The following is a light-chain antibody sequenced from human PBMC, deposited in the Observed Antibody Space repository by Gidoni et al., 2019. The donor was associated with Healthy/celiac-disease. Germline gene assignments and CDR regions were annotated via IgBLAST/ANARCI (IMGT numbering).Light chain of an antibody. CDR2: SNN. Sequence: QSVLTQPPSASGTPGQRVPISCSGSSSNIGSNTVTWYQQLPGTAPKLLIYSNNQRPSGVPDRFSGSKSGTSASLAISGLQSEDEGDYYCAAWDDSLNGLYVFGTGTKVTVL. V-gene: IGLV1-44*01. J-gene: IGLJ1*01. CDR1: SSNIGSNT. CDR3: AAWDDSLNGLYV.